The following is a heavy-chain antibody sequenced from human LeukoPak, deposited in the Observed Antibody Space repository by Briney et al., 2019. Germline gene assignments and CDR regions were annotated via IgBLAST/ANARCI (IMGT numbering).Heavy chain of an antibody. CDR2: INSRGSTI. CDR3: AGAFWGENYYDTSASTVDS. Sequence: GGSLRLSCAASGFTFSRYSMNWVRQAPGKGLEWVSYINSRGSTIYYADSVKGRFTISRDNAKNSLFLQMNSLRAEDTAVYYCAGAFWGENYYDTSASTVDSWGQGTLVTVSA. CDR1: GFTFSRYS. V-gene: IGHV3-48*04. J-gene: IGHJ4*02. D-gene: IGHD3-22*01.